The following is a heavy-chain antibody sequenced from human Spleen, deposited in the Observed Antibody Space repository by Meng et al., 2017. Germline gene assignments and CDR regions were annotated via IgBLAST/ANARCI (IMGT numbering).Heavy chain of an antibody. CDR3: ARDADWVIFDH. J-gene: IGHJ4*02. V-gene: IGHV3-9*01. Sequence: GGSLRLSCAASGFTFDDYAMHWVRQAPGKGLEWVSGISWDSSNIGYADSVKGRFTISRDNAKNTVYLQMNSLRAEDTAVYYCARDADWVIFDHWGQGALVTVSS. CDR2: ISWDSSNI. CDR1: GFTFDDYA. D-gene: IGHD3-9*01.